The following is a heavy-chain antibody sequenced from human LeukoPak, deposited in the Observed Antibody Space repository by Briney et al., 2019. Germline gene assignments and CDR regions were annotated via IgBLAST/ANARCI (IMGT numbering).Heavy chain of an antibody. J-gene: IGHJ2*01. Sequence: GASVKVSCKASGYTFTSYGISWVRQATGQGLEWMGWISAYNGNTNYAQKLQGRVTMTTDTSTSTAYMELRSLRSDDTSGYYCGRMGWALWYFDLWGRGTMVTVSS. CDR1: GYTFTSYG. V-gene: IGHV1-18*01. D-gene: IGHD1-26*01. CDR2: ISAYNGNT. CDR3: GRMGWALWYFDL.